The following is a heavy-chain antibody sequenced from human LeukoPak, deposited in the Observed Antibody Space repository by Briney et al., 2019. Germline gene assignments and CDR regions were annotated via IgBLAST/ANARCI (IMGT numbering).Heavy chain of an antibody. D-gene: IGHD3-16*01. CDR3: ARGETKAAPFDY. CDR2: IYYSGST. CDR1: GGSISSSSYY. J-gene: IGHJ4*02. Sequence: SETLSLTCTVSGGSISSSSYYWGWIRQPPGKGLEWIGSIYYSGSTYYNPSLKSRVTISVDTSKNQFSLKLSSVTAADTAVYYCARGETKAAPFDYWGQGTLVTVPS. V-gene: IGHV4-39*01.